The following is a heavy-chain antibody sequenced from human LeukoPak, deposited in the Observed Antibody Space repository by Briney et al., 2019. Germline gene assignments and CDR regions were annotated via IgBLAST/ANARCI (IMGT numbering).Heavy chain of an antibody. V-gene: IGHV3-15*01. D-gene: IGHD2-15*01. CDR3: TTRYCSGGRCDY. CDR2: IKSKTDGGTT. J-gene: IGHJ4*02. CDR1: GFTFSNAW. Sequence: MAGGSLRLSCAAPGFTFSNAWMNWVRQAPGKGLEWVGRIKSKTDGGTTDYAAPVKGRFTISRDDSKTTLYLQMNSLKTEDTAVYYCTTRYCSGGRCDYWGQGTLVTVSS.